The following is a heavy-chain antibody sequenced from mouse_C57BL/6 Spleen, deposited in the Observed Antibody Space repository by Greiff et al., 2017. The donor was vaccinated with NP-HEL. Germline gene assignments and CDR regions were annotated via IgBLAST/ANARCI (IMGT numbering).Heavy chain of an antibody. CDR3: ARSLYYYGSIFAY. Sequence: EVNLMESGGGLVKPGGSLKLSCAASGFTFSDYGMHWVRQAPEKGLEWVAYISSGSSTIYYADTVKGRFTISRDNAKNTLFLQMTSLRSEDTAMYYCARSLYYYGSIFAYWGQGTLVTVSA. J-gene: IGHJ3*01. CDR2: ISSGSSTI. CDR1: GFTFSDYG. D-gene: IGHD1-1*01. V-gene: IGHV5-17*01.